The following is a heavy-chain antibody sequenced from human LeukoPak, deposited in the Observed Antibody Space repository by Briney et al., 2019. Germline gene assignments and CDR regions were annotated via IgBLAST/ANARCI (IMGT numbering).Heavy chain of an antibody. CDR3: ARDLLTGDSSEYYFDY. Sequence: ASVNVSCTASGYTFTGYYMHWVRQAPGQGLEWMGWINPNSGGTNYAQKFQGRVTMTRDTSISTAYMELSRLRSDDTAVYYCARDLLTGDSSEYYFDYWGQGTLVTVSS. V-gene: IGHV1-2*02. J-gene: IGHJ4*02. CDR2: INPNSGGT. CDR1: GYTFTGYY. D-gene: IGHD7-27*01.